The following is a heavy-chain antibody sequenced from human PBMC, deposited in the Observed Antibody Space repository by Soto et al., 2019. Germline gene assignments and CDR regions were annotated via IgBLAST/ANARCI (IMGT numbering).Heavy chain of an antibody. Sequence: EVQLVESGGGLVKPGGSLRLSCAASGFTFSSYSMNWVRQAPGKGLEWVSSISSSSSYIYYADSVKGRFTISRDNSKNTLYLQMNSLRAEDTAVYYCAKDLQLTGKNYYYYGMDVWGQGTTVTVSS. J-gene: IGHJ6*02. D-gene: IGHD1-20*01. V-gene: IGHV3-21*01. CDR2: ISSSSSYI. CDR3: AKDLQLTGKNYYYYGMDV. CDR1: GFTFSSYS.